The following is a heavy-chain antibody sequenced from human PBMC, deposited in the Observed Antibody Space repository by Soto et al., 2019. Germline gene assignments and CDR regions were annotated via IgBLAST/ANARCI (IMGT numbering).Heavy chain of an antibody. D-gene: IGHD3-16*02. CDR3: AKDPARLGELSLYLDY. CDR1: GFTFSSYA. J-gene: IGHJ4*02. CDR2: ISGSGGST. Sequence: EVQLLESGGGLVQPGGSLRLSCADSGFTFSSYAMSWVRQAPGKGLEWDSAISGSGGSTYYADSVKGRFTISRDNSKNTLYLQMNSLRAEDTAVYYCAKDPARLGELSLYLDYWGQGTLVAVSS. V-gene: IGHV3-23*01.